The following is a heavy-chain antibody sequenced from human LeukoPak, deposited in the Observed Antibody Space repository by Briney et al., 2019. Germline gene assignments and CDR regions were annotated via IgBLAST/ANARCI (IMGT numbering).Heavy chain of an antibody. CDR2: IKQDGSEK. Sequence: PGGSLRLSCAASGFTFSSYWMSWVRQAPGKGLEWVANIKQDGSEKYYVDSVKGRFTISRDNAKNSLYLQMNSLRAEDTAVYYCVKSGGYYYEDYFDYWGQGTLVTVSS. CDR1: GFTFSSYW. D-gene: IGHD3-22*01. J-gene: IGHJ4*02. CDR3: VKSGGYYYEDYFDY. V-gene: IGHV3-7*01.